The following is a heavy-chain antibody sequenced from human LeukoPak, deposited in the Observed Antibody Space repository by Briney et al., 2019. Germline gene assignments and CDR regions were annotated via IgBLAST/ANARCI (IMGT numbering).Heavy chain of an antibody. CDR3: ARALLEWLGLAFDI. Sequence: PGGSLRLSCAASGFTFSSYWMSWVRQAPGKGLEWVANIKQDGSEKYYVDSVKGRFTISRDNAKNSLYLQMNSLRAEDTAVYYCARALLEWLGLAFDIWGQGTMVTVSP. D-gene: IGHD3-3*01. J-gene: IGHJ3*02. CDR2: IKQDGSEK. V-gene: IGHV3-7*01. CDR1: GFTFSSYW.